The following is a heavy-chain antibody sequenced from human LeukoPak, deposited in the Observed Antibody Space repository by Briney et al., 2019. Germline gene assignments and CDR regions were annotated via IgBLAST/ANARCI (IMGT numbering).Heavy chain of an antibody. CDR2: INPNSGGT. CDR1: GYTFTGYY. CDR3: ARGAGWELPRFDY. V-gene: IGHV1-2*02. D-gene: IGHD1-26*01. Sequence: GASVKVSCKASGYTFTGYYMHWVRQAPGQGLEWMGWINPNSGGTNYAQKFQGRVTMTRDASISTAYMELSRLRSDDTAVYYCARGAGWELPRFDYWGQGTLVTVSS. J-gene: IGHJ4*02.